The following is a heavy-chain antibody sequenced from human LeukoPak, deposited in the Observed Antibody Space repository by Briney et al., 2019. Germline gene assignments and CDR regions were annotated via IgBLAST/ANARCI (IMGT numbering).Heavy chain of an antibody. J-gene: IGHJ3*02. CDR2: IYRGDSDT. V-gene: IGHV5-51*01. D-gene: IGHD5-18*01. CDR1: GYSFTSYW. CDR3: ARQGAMDTAMVTQGDDAFDI. Sequence: GVSLKISCKGSGYSFTSYWIGWVRQMPGKGLEWMGMIYRGDSDTRYSPSFQGQVTISADKSISTAYLQWSSLKTSDTAMYYCARQGAMDTAMVTQGDDAFDIWGQRTMVTVSS.